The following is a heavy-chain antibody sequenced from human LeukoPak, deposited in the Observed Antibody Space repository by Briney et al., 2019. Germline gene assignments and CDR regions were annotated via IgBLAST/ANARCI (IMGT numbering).Heavy chain of an antibody. CDR2: IKQDGSEK. J-gene: IGHJ6*02. CDR3: ARDLYGMDV. V-gene: IGHV3-7*01. Sequence: PGGSLRLSCAASGFTFSSYAMSWVRQAPGKGLEWVANIKQDGSEKYYVDSVKGRFTISRDNAKNSLYLQMNSLRAEDTAVYYCARDLYGMDVWGQGTTVTVSS. CDR1: GFTFSSYA.